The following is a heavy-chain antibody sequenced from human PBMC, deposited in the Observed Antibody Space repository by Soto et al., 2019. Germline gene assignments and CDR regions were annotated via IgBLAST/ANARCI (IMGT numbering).Heavy chain of an antibody. CDR1: GGTFSSYA. D-gene: IGHD3-16*02. V-gene: IGHV1-69*01. J-gene: IGHJ4*02. Sequence: QVQLVQSGAEVKKPGSSVKVSCKASGGTFSSYAISWVRQAPGQGLEWMGGIIPIFGTANYAQKFQGRVTITADESTSTAYMELSSLRYEDTAVYYCAREGYDDYVWGSYRYQPKTFDYWGQGTLVTVSS. CDR2: IIPIFGTA. CDR3: AREGYDDYVWGSYRYQPKTFDY.